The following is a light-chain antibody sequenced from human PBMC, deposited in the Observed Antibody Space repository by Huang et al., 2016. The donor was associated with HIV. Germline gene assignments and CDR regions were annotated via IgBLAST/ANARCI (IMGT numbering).Light chain of an antibody. CDR3: HQYNNWLLS. CDR2: GSS. J-gene: IGKJ4*01. Sequence: IVMTQSPATLSVSPGERVTLSCRANRSVSTNLAWYQQRHGQAPRLLIYGSSISAPGIPARFSGSGSGTDFSLTISSLQSEDFALYYCHQYNNWLLSFGGGTRVDI. V-gene: IGKV3-15*01. CDR1: RSVSTN.